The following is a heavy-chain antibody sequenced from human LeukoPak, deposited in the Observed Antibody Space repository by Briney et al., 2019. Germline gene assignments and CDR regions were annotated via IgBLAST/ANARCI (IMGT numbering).Heavy chain of an antibody. Sequence: SQTLSLTCAISRDSVSINSAAWNWIRQSPSRGLEWLGRTYQRSKWYNDYAVSVKSRITISPDISKNQFSLQLNSVTPEDTAVYYCARSPSPYSSGRYFDYWGQGSLVTVSS. CDR2: TYQRSKWYN. V-gene: IGHV6-1*01. J-gene: IGHJ4*02. CDR3: ARSPSPYSSGRYFDY. D-gene: IGHD6-19*01. CDR1: RDSVSINSAA.